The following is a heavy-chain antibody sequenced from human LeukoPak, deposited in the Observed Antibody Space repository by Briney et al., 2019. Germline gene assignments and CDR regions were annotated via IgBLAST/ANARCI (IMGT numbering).Heavy chain of an antibody. Sequence: ASVKVSCKASGYTFTSYGISWVRQAPGQGLEWMGWISAYNGNTNYAQKLQGRVTMTTDTSTSTAYMELRSLRSDDTAVYYCARSPDYYGSGSPFFFDYWGQGTLVTVSS. D-gene: IGHD3-10*01. J-gene: IGHJ4*02. CDR2: ISAYNGNT. V-gene: IGHV1-18*01. CDR3: ARSPDYYGSGSPFFFDY. CDR1: GYTFTSYG.